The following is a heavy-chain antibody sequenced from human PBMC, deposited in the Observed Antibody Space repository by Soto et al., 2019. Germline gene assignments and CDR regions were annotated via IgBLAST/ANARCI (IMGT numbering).Heavy chain of an antibody. J-gene: IGHJ4*02. CDR3: ARARCITSSFDY. CDR1: GDSISNYY. Sequence: PSETLSLIYTVSGDSISNYYWHWIRQPPGKGPEWTGYISYSGSTNYNPSLKSRVTISVDTSKNQFSLNLSSVTAADTAVHSCARARCITSSFDYWGQGTLVTVSP. V-gene: IGHV4-59*01. CDR2: ISYSGST.